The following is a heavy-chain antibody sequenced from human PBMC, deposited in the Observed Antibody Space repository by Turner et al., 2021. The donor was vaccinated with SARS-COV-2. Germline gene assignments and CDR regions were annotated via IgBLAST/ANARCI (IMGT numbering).Heavy chain of an antibody. CDR3: ARQDYDFWSGYPNWLDP. CDR1: GGPISGSNYY. CDR2: VYYRGST. J-gene: IGHJ5*02. V-gene: IGHV4-39*01. D-gene: IGHD3-3*01. Sequence: QLQLQESGPGLLKPSATLSLTCTVPGGPISGSNYYWGWIRQPPGKGLEWIGCVYYRGSTYYNPSLESRVTISADTAKNQFSLKLISVTAADTAMYFCARQDYDFWSGYPNWLDPWGQGTLVIVSS.